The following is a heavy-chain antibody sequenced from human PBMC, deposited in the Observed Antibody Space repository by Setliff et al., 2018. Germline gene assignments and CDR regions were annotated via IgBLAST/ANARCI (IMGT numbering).Heavy chain of an antibody. CDR1: GFTLSDHY. CDR2: IRKKTKSYST. Sequence: GGSLRLSCAASGFTLSDHYMDWVRQAPGKGLEWVGRIRKKTKSYSTDYAASVKGRFTMSRDDLKNSVDLQMNSLKTEDTAVYYCVRVLDYYDSNGYYYHEDAFDIWGQGTMVTVSS. CDR3: VRVLDYYDSNGYYYHEDAFDI. V-gene: IGHV3-72*01. J-gene: IGHJ3*02. D-gene: IGHD3-22*01.